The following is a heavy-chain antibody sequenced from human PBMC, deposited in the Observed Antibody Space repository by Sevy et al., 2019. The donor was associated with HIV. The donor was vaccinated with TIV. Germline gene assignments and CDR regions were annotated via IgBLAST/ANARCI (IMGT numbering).Heavy chain of an antibody. Sequence: GGSLRLSCAASGFTFSTSTMNWVRQAPGKGLEWVSLMTSSGSYILYADPVKGRFTISSDNAKNSVFLQMNSLRVEDTAVYYCVRDGWNYWGQGTLVTVSS. J-gene: IGHJ4*02. V-gene: IGHV3-21*01. CDR2: MTSSGSYI. CDR1: GFTFSTST. CDR3: VRDGWNY. D-gene: IGHD2-15*01.